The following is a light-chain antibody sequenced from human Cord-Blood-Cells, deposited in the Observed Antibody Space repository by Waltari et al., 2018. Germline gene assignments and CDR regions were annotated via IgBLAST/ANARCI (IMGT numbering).Light chain of an antibody. CDR1: QSLLHSNGYNY. CDR2: LGS. V-gene: IGKV2-28*01. CDR3: MQALQTPRT. Sequence: IVMTQSPLSLPVTPGEPASISCRSSQSLLHSNGYNYLDWYLQKPGQSPQLLISLGSSRGSVVPDRFSGSGSGTDFTLKCSRVEAEDVGVYYCMQALQTPRTFGQGTKVEIK. J-gene: IGKJ1*01.